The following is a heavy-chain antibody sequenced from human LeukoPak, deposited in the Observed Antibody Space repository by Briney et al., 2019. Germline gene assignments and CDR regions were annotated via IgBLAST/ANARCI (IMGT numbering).Heavy chain of an antibody. D-gene: IGHD6-13*01. Sequence: PSETLSLTCTVSGGSISSGSYYWGWIRQPPGKGLEWIGSIYYSGSTYYNPSLKSRVTISVDTSKNQFSLKLSSVTAADTAVYYCARDAPHAAAAGMGDNNWFDPWGQGTLVTVSS. V-gene: IGHV4-39*07. CDR2: IYYSGST. CDR3: ARDAPHAAAAGMGDNNWFDP. CDR1: GGSISSGSYY. J-gene: IGHJ5*02.